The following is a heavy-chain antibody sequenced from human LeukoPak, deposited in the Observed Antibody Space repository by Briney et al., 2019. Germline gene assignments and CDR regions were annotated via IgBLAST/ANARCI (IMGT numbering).Heavy chain of an antibody. CDR2: IKQDGSEK. CDR1: GFTFMSYW. V-gene: IGHV3-7*01. Sequence: PGGSLRLSCAASGFTFMSYWMSWVRQAPGKGLEWVANIKQDGSEKYYVDSVKGRCTISRDNAKNSLYLQMNSLRAEDTAVYYCARVVVITTYYYYYYMDVWGKGTTVTVSS. D-gene: IGHD3-22*01. J-gene: IGHJ6*03. CDR3: ARVVVITTYYYYYYMDV.